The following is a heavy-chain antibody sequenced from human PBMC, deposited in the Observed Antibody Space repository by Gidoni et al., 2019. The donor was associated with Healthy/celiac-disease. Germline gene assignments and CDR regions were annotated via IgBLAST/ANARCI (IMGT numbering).Heavy chain of an antibody. D-gene: IGHD6-13*01. CDR3: AKEGAAAGTKTFDY. V-gene: IGHV3-9*01. Sequence: EVQLVESGGGLVQPARSLRLSCSASGFPFDDYAMHWVRQAPGKGLEWVSGMSWNSGSIGYADSVKGRFTIARDNAKNSLYLQMNSLRAEDTALYYCAKEGAAAGTKTFDYWGQGTLVTVSS. J-gene: IGHJ4*02. CDR2: MSWNSGSI. CDR1: GFPFDDYA.